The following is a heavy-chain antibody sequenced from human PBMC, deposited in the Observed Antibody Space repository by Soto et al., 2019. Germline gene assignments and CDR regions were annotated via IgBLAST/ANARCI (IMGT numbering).Heavy chain of an antibody. J-gene: IGHJ5*02. CDR3: ARGSPCSTTTCSLNEVWFDP. V-gene: IGHV1-69*01. CDR2: IIPLFGTA. CDR1: GETFSTFA. D-gene: IGHD1-1*01. Sequence: QVQLLQSGAELKRPGSSVKVSCKASGETFSTFAITWVRQAPGHGPEWMGGIIPLFGTAHYARRFEDRVTMTADESTSTAYMELSSLTSEDTAIYYCARGSPCSTTTCSLNEVWFDPWGQGTLVTVST.